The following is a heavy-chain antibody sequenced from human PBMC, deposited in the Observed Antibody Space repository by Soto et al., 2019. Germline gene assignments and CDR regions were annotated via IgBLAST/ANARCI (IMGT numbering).Heavy chain of an antibody. D-gene: IGHD1-26*01. CDR2: ISGSGGST. Sequence: EVQLLESGGGLVQPGGSLRLSCAASGFTFSSYAMSWVRQAPGKGLEWVSAISGSGGSTYYADSVKGRFTISRDNSKNTLYLQMNSLRAEDTAVYYCAKYTGGGGSYYQYYYYYMDVWGKGTTVTVSS. CDR1: GFTFSSYA. V-gene: IGHV3-23*01. J-gene: IGHJ6*03. CDR3: AKYTGGGGSYYQYYYYYMDV.